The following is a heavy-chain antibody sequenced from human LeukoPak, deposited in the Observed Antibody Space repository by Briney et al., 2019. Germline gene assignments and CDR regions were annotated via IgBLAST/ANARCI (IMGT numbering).Heavy chain of an antibody. V-gene: IGHV4-34*01. D-gene: IGHD5-18*01. CDR1: GGSFSGYY. J-gene: IGHJ4*02. Sequence: SETLSLTCAVYGGSFSGYYWSWIRQPPGKGLEWIGEINHSGSTNYNPSLKSRVTISVGTSKNQFSLKLSSVTAADTAVYYCARDRIQLWPPDYWGQGTLVTVSS. CDR2: INHSGST. CDR3: ARDRIQLWPPDY.